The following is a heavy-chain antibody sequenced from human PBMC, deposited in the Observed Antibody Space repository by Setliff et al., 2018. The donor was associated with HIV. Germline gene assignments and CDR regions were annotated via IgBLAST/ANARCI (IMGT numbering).Heavy chain of an antibody. CDR3: ARDEAAAGTLRDAFDI. V-gene: IGHV1-18*01. Sequence: ASVKVSCKASGYTFTSCGISWVRQAPGQGLEWMGWISAYNGNTNYAQKLQGRVTMTTDTSTSTAYMELRSLRSDDTAVYYCARDEAAAGTLRDAFDIWGQGTMVTVSS. CDR1: GYTFTSCG. J-gene: IGHJ3*02. CDR2: ISAYNGNT. D-gene: IGHD6-13*01.